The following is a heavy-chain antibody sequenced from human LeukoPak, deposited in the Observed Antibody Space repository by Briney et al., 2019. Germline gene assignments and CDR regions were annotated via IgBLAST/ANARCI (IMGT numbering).Heavy chain of an antibody. V-gene: IGHV3-30-3*01. CDR2: ISYDGSNK. D-gene: IGHD6-19*01. Sequence: GGSLRLSCAASGFTFSSYAMHWVRQAPGKGLEWVAVISYDGSNKYYADSVKGRFTISRDNSKNTLYLQMNSLRAEDTAVYYCARDRIAVAVGRWNWFDPWGQGTLVTVSS. CDR3: ARDRIAVAVGRWNWFDP. J-gene: IGHJ5*02. CDR1: GFTFSSYA.